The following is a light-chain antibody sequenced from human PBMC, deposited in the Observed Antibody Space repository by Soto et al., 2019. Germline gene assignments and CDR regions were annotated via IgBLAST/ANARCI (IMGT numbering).Light chain of an antibody. V-gene: IGKV3-11*01. Sequence: EIVLTQSPATLSLSPGERATLSCRASQSVSSYLAWYQQKPGQAPRLLLYDASNRATGIPARFSGGRSGTAVTIIIISREPADFAVDYCQQRSNCPRITFGQGTRLEIK. CDR1: QSVSSY. J-gene: IGKJ5*01. CDR2: DAS. CDR3: QQRSNCPRIT.